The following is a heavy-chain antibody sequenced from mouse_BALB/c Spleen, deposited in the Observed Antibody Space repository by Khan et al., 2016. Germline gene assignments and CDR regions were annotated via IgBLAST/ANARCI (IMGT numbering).Heavy chain of an antibody. D-gene: IGHD3-1*01. CDR2: ISSGGNYT. V-gene: IGHV5-6-4*01. CDR3: TRDSSVGFAY. J-gene: IGHJ3*01. CDR1: GFTFSSYT. Sequence: EVELVESGGGLVKPGGSLKLSCAASGFTFSSYTMSWVRQTPEKRLEWVATISSGGNYTYYPDSVKGRFTISRDNAKNTLYLQMSSLKSEDTAMFYCTRDSSVGFAYWGQGTLVTVSA.